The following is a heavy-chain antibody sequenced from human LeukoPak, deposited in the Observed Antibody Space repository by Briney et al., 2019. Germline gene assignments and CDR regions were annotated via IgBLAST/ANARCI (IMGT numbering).Heavy chain of an antibody. CDR1: GFTFSSYA. V-gene: IGHV3-23*01. J-gene: IGHJ3*02. CDR2: IRGGGAVP. CDR3: AKCEDSYGNDALDI. Sequence: GGSLRLSCAASGFTFSSYAMSWVRQAPGKGPEWVSYIRGGGAVPHYADSVKGRFTISRDNSNNILYLQMSSLRAEDTALYYCAKCEDSYGNDALDIWGQGTMVTVSS. D-gene: IGHD5-18*01.